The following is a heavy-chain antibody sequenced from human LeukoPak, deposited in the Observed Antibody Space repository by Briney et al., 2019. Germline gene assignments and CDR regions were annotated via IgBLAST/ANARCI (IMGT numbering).Heavy chain of an antibody. J-gene: IGHJ6*03. CDR1: GGSFRGYY. CDR2: INHGGST. V-gene: IGHV4-34*01. Sequence: SETLSLTCAVYGGSFRGYYWSWIRQPPGKGLEWIGEINHGGSTNYNPSLKSRVTISVDTSKNQFSLKLSSVTAADTAVYYCARRWEVYYYMDVWGKGTTVTVSS. CDR3: ARRWEVYYYMDV. D-gene: IGHD1-26*01.